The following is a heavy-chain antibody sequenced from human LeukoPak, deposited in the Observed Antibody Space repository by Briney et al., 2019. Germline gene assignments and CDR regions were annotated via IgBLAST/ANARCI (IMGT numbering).Heavy chain of an antibody. D-gene: IGHD3-16*02. J-gene: IGHJ5*02. CDR3: ARGGYDYVWGSYQRNWFDP. CDR2: INHSGST. Sequence: SETLSLTCAVYGGSFSGYYWSWIRQPPGKGLEWIGEINHSGSTNYNPSLKSRVTISVDTSKNQFSLKLSSVTAADTAVYYCARGGYDYVWGSYQRNWFDPWGQGTLVTVSS. V-gene: IGHV4-34*01. CDR1: GGSFSGYY.